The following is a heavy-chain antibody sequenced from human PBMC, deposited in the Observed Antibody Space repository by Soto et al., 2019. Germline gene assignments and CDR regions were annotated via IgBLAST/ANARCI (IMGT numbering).Heavy chain of an antibody. CDR1: GGSISRGAYY. J-gene: IGHJ2*01. Sequence: QVQLHESGQGRWKPSQTLSLTCTFPGGSISRGAYYWSWIRQPPGKGLEWIGYVYYGGSTNYNPSLSSRVTISVDTSKNQFSLNLSSVTAADTAVYYCARIVESGYTIDFDLWGRGTLVTVSS. CDR3: ARIVESGYTIDFDL. CDR2: VYYGGST. D-gene: IGHD3-16*02. V-gene: IGHV4-30-4*01.